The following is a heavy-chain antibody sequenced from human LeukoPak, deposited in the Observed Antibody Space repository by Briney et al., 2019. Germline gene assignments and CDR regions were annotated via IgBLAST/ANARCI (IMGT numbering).Heavy chain of an antibody. J-gene: IGHJ4*02. CDR2: IHSGGST. D-gene: IGHD3-10*01. CDR1: GFTVSNNY. CDR3: ARGPPYFGSGSYYHIVDY. V-gene: IGHV3-53*01. Sequence: AGGSLRLSCAASGFTVSNNYMSWVRQAPGKGLEWVSVIHSGGSTHYADSVKGRFAISRDNSKNTLYLQMNSLRAEDTAVYYCARGPPYFGSGSYYHIVDYWGQGTLVTVSS.